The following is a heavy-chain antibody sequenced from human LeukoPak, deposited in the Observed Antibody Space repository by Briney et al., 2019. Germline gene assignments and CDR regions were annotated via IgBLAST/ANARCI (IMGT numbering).Heavy chain of an antibody. CDR1: AFIFSGHW. V-gene: IGHV3-7*03. Sequence: GGSLRLSCEGSAFIFSGHWMNWVRQTPGKGLEWVASIKEDGSVRQYVDSVKGRFSISRDNTKGSLFLQLNSLRAEDTAVYYCAKQLGYCSDGSCYFPYWGQGTLVTASS. D-gene: IGHD2-15*01. J-gene: IGHJ4*02. CDR3: AKQLGYCSDGSCYFPY. CDR2: IKEDGSVR.